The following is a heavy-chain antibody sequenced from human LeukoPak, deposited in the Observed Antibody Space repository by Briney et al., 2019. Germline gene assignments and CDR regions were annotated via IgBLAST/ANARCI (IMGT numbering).Heavy chain of an antibody. D-gene: IGHD3-10*01. J-gene: IGHJ3*02. V-gene: IGHV1-2*02. CDR3: ARGAMVRGVQNNGNDAFDI. CDR2: INPNSGGT. CDR1: GYTFTGYY. Sequence: ASVKVSCKASGYTFTGYYMHWVRQAPGQGLEWMGWINPNSGGTNYAQKFQGRVTMTRDTSISTAYMELSRLRSDDTAVYYCARGAMVRGVQNNGNDAFDIWGQGTMVTVSS.